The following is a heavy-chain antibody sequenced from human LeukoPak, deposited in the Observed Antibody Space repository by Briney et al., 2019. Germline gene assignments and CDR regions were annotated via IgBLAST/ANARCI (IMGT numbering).Heavy chain of an antibody. Sequence: ASVKASCKASGYTFTSYDINSVRQATGQGLEWMGWMNPNSGNTDFAQKFQGRVTMTRNTSISTAYMELSSLRSEDTAMYYCARGLTVPTRPAGYWGQGTLVTVSS. J-gene: IGHJ4*02. V-gene: IGHV1-8*01. D-gene: IGHD4-17*01. CDR2: MNPNSGNT. CDR3: ARGLTVPTRPAGY. CDR1: GYTFTSYD.